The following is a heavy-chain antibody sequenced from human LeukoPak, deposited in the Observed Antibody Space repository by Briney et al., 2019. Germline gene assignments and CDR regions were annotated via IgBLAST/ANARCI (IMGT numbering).Heavy chain of an antibody. D-gene: IGHD3-22*01. CDR3: ARVGRHYYDSSGYSDI. J-gene: IGHJ3*02. CDR1: GYTFTSYG. Sequence: GASVNVSCKASGYTFTSYGISWVRQAPGQGLEWMGWISAYNGNTNYAQKLQGRVTMTTDTSTSTAYMELRSLRSDDTAVYYCARVGRHYYDSSGYSDIWGQGTMVTVSS. CDR2: ISAYNGNT. V-gene: IGHV1-18*01.